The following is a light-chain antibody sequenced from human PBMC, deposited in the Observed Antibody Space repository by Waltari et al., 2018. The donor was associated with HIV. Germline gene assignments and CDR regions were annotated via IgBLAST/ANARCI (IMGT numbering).Light chain of an antibody. J-gene: IGLJ1*01. CDR2: TNK. Sequence: QSVLTQPPSASGTPGQRVTISCSGSSSNIGRNYVYWYQQLPGTAPKLLIYTNKQRASGVPDRFSGSKSGTSASLVISGLRSEGEADYYCAAWNDRLSGYVFGTGTKVTV. CDR3: AAWNDRLSGYV. V-gene: IGLV1-47*01. CDR1: SSNIGRNY.